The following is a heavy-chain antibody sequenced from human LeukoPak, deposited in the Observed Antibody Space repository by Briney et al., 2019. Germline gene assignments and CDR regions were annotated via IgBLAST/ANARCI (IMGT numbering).Heavy chain of an antibody. V-gene: IGHV4-59*01. Sequence: SETLSLTCTVSGGSISSYYWSWIRQPPGKGLEWIGYINYSGSTNYNPSLKSRVTIAVDTSKNQFSLKLSSVTAADTAVYYCARDLSSRYNYWGQGTLVTVSS. J-gene: IGHJ4*02. CDR2: INYSGST. D-gene: IGHD3-22*01. CDR1: GGSISSYY. CDR3: ARDLSSRYNY.